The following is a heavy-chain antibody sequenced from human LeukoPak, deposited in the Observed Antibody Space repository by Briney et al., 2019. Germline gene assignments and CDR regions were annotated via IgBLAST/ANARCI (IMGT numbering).Heavy chain of an antibody. J-gene: IGHJ2*01. V-gene: IGHV4-59*01. CDR3: ARDRCSSTSCYEHFDL. CDR1: GGSISSYY. D-gene: IGHD2-2*01. Sequence: SETLSLTCTVSGGSISSYYWSWIRQPPGKGLEWIGYIYYSGSTNYNPSLESRVTISVDTSKNQFSLKLSSVTAADTAVYYCARDRCSSTSCYEHFDLWGRGTLVTVSS. CDR2: IYYSGST.